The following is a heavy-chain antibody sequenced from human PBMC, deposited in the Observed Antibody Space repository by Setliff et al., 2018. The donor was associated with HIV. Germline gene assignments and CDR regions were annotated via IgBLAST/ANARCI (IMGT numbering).Heavy chain of an antibody. CDR1: GGSISSYY. Sequence: PSETLSLTCTVSGGSISSYYWGWIRQPPGKGLEWIGYIYYSGSTNYNPSLKSRVTISVDTSKNQFSLKLSSVTAADTAVYYCARHRGGIAARPNYYYYYYYMDVWGKGTTVTVSS. D-gene: IGHD6-6*01. CDR3: ARHRGGIAARPNYYYYYYYMDV. J-gene: IGHJ6*03. V-gene: IGHV4-59*08. CDR2: IYYSGST.